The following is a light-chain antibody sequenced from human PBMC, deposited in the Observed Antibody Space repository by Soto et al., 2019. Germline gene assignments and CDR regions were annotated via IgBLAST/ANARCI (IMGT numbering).Light chain of an antibody. V-gene: IGKV1-8*01. CDR2: AAY. J-gene: IGKJ1*01. CDR1: QGISSY. Sequence: ALRMTQSAASLSAATGDRVTITCRASQGISSYLAWYQQKPGKAPKLLIYAAYNLQSGVPSRFSGSGYGTDLTITISCLKYEDFETYYCQQYYSYTRTFGHGTKVDIK. CDR3: QQYYSYTRT.